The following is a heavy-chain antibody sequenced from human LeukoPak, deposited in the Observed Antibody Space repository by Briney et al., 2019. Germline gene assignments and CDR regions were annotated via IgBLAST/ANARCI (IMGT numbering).Heavy chain of an antibody. Sequence: PGGSLRLSCAASGFTFSRYALHWVRQAPGKGLEWVAAISYDGSNKYYADSVKGRFTISRDNSKNTLYLQMNSLRAEDTAVYYCAKDLGYCSSTSCYLFDYWGQGTLVTVSS. CDR1: GFTFSRYA. J-gene: IGHJ4*02. V-gene: IGHV3-30-3*01. D-gene: IGHD2-2*01. CDR3: AKDLGYCSSTSCYLFDY. CDR2: ISYDGSNK.